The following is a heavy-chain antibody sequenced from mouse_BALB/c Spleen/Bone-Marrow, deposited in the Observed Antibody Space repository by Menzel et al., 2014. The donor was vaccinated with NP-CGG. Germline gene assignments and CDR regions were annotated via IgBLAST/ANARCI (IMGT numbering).Heavy chain of an antibody. CDR2: ISYDGIN. Sequence: EVKLMESGPGLVKPSPSLSLTCSVTGYSITSSYYWNWIRQFPGNKLEWMGYISYDGINNYNPSLKNRISITRDTSKNQFFLRLNSVTTEDTATYYCAALWTEGYYFDYWGQGATLTVSS. CDR1: GYSITSSYY. CDR3: AALWTEGYYFDY. V-gene: IGHV3-6*02. J-gene: IGHJ2*01. D-gene: IGHD3-3*01.